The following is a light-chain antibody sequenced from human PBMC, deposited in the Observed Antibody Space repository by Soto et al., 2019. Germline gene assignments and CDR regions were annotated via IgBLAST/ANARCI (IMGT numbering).Light chain of an antibody. J-gene: IGKJ2*01. Sequence: DIQRTQSPSSVSASVGDRVTITCRASQDIGNFLAWYQQTPGKAPKLLIHGASSLYRGVASRFSGGGTGTDFTLTILSLQPEDFATYYCQQTRAFPRTFGQGTKVDIK. CDR2: GAS. CDR3: QQTRAFPRT. V-gene: IGKV1-12*01. CDR1: QDIGNF.